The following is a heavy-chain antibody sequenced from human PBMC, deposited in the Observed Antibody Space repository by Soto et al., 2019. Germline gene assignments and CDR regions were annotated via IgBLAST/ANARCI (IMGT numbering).Heavy chain of an antibody. CDR1: GFSFSNYG. J-gene: IGHJ4*02. V-gene: IGHV3-30*03. CDR2: VSYDGGKK. D-gene: IGHD3-9*01. CDR3: ARERVTGYYNVIGY. Sequence: PGGSLRLSCAASGFSFSNYGIHWVRQAPGKGLEWVAIVSYDGGKKYYADSVKGRFTISRDNSKNTLDLQMNSLRAEDTALYYCARERVTGYYNVIGYWGQGTLVTVSS.